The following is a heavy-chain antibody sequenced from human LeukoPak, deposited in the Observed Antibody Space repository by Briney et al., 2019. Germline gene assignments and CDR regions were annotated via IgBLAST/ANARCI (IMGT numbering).Heavy chain of an antibody. Sequence: SQTLSLTCTVSGGSISSGDYYGSWIRQPPGKGLEWIGYIYYSGSTYYNPSLKSRVTISVDTSKNQFSLKLSSVTAADTAVYYCARTTYYYDSSGYYFDYWGQGTLVTVSS. CDR1: GGSISSGDYY. CDR2: IYYSGST. CDR3: ARTTYYYDSSGYYFDY. J-gene: IGHJ4*02. D-gene: IGHD3-22*01. V-gene: IGHV4-30-4*01.